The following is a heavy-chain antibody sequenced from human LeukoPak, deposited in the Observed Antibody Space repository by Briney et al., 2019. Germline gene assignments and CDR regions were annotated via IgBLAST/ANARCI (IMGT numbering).Heavy chain of an antibody. V-gene: IGHV1-18*01. CDR3: ARGRLVPPFDAFDI. CDR2: ISAYNGNT. CDR1: GNTFTSYG. D-gene: IGHD6-19*01. Sequence: ASVKVSCKASGNTFTSYGISWVRQAPGQGLEWMGWISAYNGNTNYAQKLQGRVTMTTDTSTSTAYMELRSLRSDDTAVYYCARGRLVPPFDAFDIWGQGTMVTVSS. J-gene: IGHJ3*02.